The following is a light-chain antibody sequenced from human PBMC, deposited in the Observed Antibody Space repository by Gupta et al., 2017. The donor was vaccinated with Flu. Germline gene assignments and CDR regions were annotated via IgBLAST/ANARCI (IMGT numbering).Light chain of an antibody. CDR3: QQYDTSPLT. CDR1: QSISSSY. J-gene: IGKJ3*01. CDR2: GAS. Sequence: ERATLSCSASQSISSSYLAWYQQKPGQAPRLLIHGASSRFTGIPDRFSGSGSGTDFTLTISGLEPEDLAVYFCQQYDTSPLTFGPGTKVEIK. V-gene: IGKV3-20*01.